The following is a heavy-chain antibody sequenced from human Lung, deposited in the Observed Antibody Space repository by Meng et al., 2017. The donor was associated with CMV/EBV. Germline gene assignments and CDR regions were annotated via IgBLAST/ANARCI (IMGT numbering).Heavy chain of an antibody. J-gene: IGHJ5*02. CDR3: ARDQKEEGDDWFDP. V-gene: IGHV3-30*04. CDR1: GFTFRTYV. Sequence: SCAASGFTFRTYVMHWVRQAPGKGLEWVAVTSSDGSRKYYADFVKGRFTISRDNSKNTLYLQLNSLRTEDTAVYYCARDQKEEGDDWFDPWGKGTLVTVSS. CDR2: TSSDGSRK.